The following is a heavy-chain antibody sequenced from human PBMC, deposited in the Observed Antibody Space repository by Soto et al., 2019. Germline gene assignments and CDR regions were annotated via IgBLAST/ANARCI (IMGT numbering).Heavy chain of an antibody. CDR3: ATKSYGSGSYWGNYYYGMDV. Sequence: ASVKVSCKVSGYTLTELSMHWVRQAPGKGLEWMGGFDPEDGETIYAQKFQGRVTMTKDTSTDTAYMELSSLRSEDTAVYYCATKSYGSGSYWGNYYYGMDVWGQGTTVTVSS. J-gene: IGHJ6*02. CDR1: GYTLTELS. V-gene: IGHV1-24*01. D-gene: IGHD3-10*01. CDR2: FDPEDGET.